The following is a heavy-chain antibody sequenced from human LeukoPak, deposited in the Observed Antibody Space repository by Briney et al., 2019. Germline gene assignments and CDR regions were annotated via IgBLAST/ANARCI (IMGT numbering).Heavy chain of an antibody. CDR3: ARDTYYTSGTYVDYFDS. J-gene: IGHJ4*02. V-gene: IGHV4-59*11. CDR1: GGSMSSHN. CDR2: ISHGGQT. D-gene: IGHD3-10*01. Sequence: SETLSLTCTVSGGSMSSHNWSWVRQPPGKALEWIGYISHGGQTLSNPSLSSRVTISVDTSNNQFSLKLTSVTAADTAVYFCARDTYYTSGTYVDYFDSWGQGALVTVSS.